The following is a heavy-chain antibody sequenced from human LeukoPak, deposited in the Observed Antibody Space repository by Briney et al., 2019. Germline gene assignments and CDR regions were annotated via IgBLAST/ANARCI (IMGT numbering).Heavy chain of an antibody. J-gene: IGHJ5*02. CDR1: GYTFTSYA. Sequence: PAASVKVSCKASGYTFTSYAMNWVRQAPGQGLEWMGWINTNTGNPTYAQGFTGRFVFSLDTSVSTAYLQISSLKAEDTAVYYCARGPLGQSHETLGLFDPWGQGTLVTVSS. CDR2: INTNTGNP. D-gene: IGHD5/OR15-5a*01. CDR3: ARGPLGQSHETLGLFDP. V-gene: IGHV7-4-1*02.